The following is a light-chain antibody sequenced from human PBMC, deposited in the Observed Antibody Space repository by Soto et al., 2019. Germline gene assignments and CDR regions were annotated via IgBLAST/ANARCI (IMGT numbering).Light chain of an antibody. V-gene: IGKV3-20*01. J-gene: IGKJ4*01. Sequence: EIVLTQSPGTLSLSPGERGTLSCRASQSVSKNYLAWYQQKPGQAPRLLIYGASSRATGIPDRFSGSGSGPDFTLTISRLEPEDLAVYSCQQYASSPLTFGGGTKVEIK. CDR2: GAS. CDR1: QSVSKNY. CDR3: QQYASSPLT.